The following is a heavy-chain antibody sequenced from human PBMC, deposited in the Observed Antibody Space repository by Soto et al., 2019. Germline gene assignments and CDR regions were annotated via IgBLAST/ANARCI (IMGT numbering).Heavy chain of an antibody. V-gene: IGHV1-3*01. D-gene: IGHD3-3*01. CDR2: INAGNGNT. Sequence: ASVKVSCKASGYTFTSYAMHWVRQAPGQGLEWMGWINAGNGNTKYSQKFQGRVTITRDTSAGTAYMELSSLRSEDTAVYYCARPNYDFWSGNPFYFDYWVQGTLVTVSS. J-gene: IGHJ4*02. CDR3: ARPNYDFWSGNPFYFDY. CDR1: GYTFTSYA.